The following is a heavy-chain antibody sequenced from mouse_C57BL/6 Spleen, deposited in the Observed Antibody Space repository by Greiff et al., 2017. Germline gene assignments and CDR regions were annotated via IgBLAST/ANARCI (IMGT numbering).Heavy chain of an antibody. V-gene: IGHV1-78*01. CDR2: IYPRDGST. J-gene: IGHJ3*01. D-gene: IGHD1-1*01. CDR3: ARDGSSYKNLAY. Sequence: QVQLQQSDAELVKPGASVKISCKVSGYTFTDHTIHWMKQRPEQGLEWIGYIYPRDGSTKYNAKFKGQATLTADKSASTAYMQLNSLTSEDSAVYFCARDGSSYKNLAYWGQGTLVTVSA. CDR1: GYTFTDHT.